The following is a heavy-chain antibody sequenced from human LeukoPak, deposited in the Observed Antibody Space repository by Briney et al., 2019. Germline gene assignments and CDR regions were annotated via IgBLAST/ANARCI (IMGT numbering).Heavy chain of an antibody. V-gene: IGHV3-23*01. CDR1: GFTFSRYA. CDR2: ISASGGGAST. Sequence: GGSLRLSCAASGFTFSRYAMSWVRQAPGKGLDWVSAISASGGGASTYYADSVKGRFTISRDNSKNTLYLQMNSLRAEDTAVYYCARASVDIVVVPAASESYYYGMDVWGQGTTVTVSS. J-gene: IGHJ6*02. CDR3: ARASVDIVVVPAASESYYYGMDV. D-gene: IGHD2-2*01.